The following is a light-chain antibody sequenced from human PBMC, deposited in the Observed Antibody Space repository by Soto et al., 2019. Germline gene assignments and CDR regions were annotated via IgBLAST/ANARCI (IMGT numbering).Light chain of an antibody. V-gene: IGKV3-20*01. Sequence: EIVLTQSPGTLPLSPGERATLSCRASQSVSSNYLVWYQQQPGQAPRLLIYGTSARATGIPDRFSGSGSGTDFTLTISRLEPEDFAVYYCQQYGSSYTFGPGTKVEIK. CDR2: GTS. CDR1: QSVSSNY. J-gene: IGKJ3*01. CDR3: QQYGSSYT.